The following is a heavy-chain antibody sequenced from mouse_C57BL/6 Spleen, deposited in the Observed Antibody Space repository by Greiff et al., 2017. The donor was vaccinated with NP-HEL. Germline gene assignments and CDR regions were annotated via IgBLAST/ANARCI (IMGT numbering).Heavy chain of an antibody. D-gene: IGHD1-1*01. J-gene: IGHJ1*03. CDR3: AIYGSSSSYWYFDV. CDR1: GYTFTSYW. CDR2: INPSNGGT. Sequence: VQLQQPGTELVKPWASVKLSCKASGYTFTSYWMHWVKQRPGQGLEWIGNINPSNGGTNYNEKFKSKATLTVDKSSSTAYMQLSSLTSEDSAVYYCAIYGSSSSYWYFDVWGTGTTVTVSS. V-gene: IGHV1-53*01.